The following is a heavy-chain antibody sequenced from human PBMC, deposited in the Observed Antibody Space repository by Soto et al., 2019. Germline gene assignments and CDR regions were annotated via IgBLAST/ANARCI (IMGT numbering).Heavy chain of an antibody. CDR3: ARGSSRDYYDSSGYHIFDY. V-gene: IGHV4-31*03. J-gene: IGHJ4*02. D-gene: IGHD3-22*01. CDR1: GGSISSGGYY. CDR2: IYYSGST. Sequence: PSETLSLTCTVSGGSISSGGYYWSWIRQHPGKGLEWIGYIYYSGSTYYNPSLKSRVTISVDTSKNQFSLKLSSVTAADTAVYYCARGSSRDYYDSSGYHIFDYWGQGTLVTVSS.